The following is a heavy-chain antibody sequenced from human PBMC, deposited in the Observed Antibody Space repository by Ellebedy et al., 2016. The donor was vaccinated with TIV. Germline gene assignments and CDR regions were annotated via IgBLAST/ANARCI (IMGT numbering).Heavy chain of an antibody. CDR3: ARLAVAATRSFDY. CDR2: IRYDGSNK. CDR1: GFTFRNYG. J-gene: IGHJ4*02. D-gene: IGHD6-19*01. V-gene: IGHV3-30*02. Sequence: GESLKISCVASGFTFRNYGMHWVRQAPGKGLEWVAFIRYDGSNKYYADSVKGRFTISRDNAKNTLYLQMNSLRAEDTAVYYCARLAVAATRSFDYWGQGTLVTVSS.